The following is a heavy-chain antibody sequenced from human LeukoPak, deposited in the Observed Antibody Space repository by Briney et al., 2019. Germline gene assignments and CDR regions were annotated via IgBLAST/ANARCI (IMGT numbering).Heavy chain of an antibody. CDR3: ARVEYYYDSSGYNY. CDR2: ISAYNGNT. J-gene: IGHJ4*02. V-gene: IGHV1-18*04. CDR1: GYTFTGYY. D-gene: IGHD3-22*01. Sequence: ASVNVSCKASGYTFTGYYMHWVRQAPGQGLEWMGWISAYNGNTNYAQKLQGRVTMTTDTSTSTAYMELRSLRSDDTAVYYCARVEYYYDSSGYNYWGQGTLVTVSS.